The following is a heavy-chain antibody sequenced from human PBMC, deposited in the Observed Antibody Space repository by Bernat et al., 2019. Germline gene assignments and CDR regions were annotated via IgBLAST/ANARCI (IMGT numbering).Heavy chain of an antibody. CDR1: GFTFGDYP. CDR2: IRSKAYGGTT. V-gene: IGHV3-49*04. CDR3: TTDYTGWYTFDF. D-gene: IGHD3-16*01. J-gene: IGHJ4*02. Sequence: EVELVESGGGLAQPGRSLRLSCKASGFTFGDYPMSWVRQAPGKGLEWVGFIRSKAYGGTTEYDASVKGRFTISRDDSKSIAYLQMNSLRSEDTAVYYCTTDYTGWYTFDFWGQGTLVTVSS.